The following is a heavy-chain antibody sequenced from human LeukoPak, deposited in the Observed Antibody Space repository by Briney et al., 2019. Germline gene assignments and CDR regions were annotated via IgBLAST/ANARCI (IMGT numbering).Heavy chain of an antibody. CDR2: MSPNNGNT. V-gene: IGHV1-8*01. CDR3: ASNPPRTGDFNS. J-gene: IGHJ4*02. D-gene: IGHD7-27*01. CDR1: GYTFTNYD. Sequence: GASVKVSCKTSGYTFTNYDINWVRQATGQGLEWLGWMSPNNGNTGYAQKIQGRATMTRDTSINTAYMELSSLRSEDTAVYYCASNPPRTGDFNSWGQGALVTVSS.